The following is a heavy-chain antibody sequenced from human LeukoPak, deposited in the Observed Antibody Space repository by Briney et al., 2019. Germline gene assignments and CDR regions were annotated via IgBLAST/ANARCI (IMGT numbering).Heavy chain of an antibody. J-gene: IGHJ3*02. CDR1: GYSFTSYW. D-gene: IGHD3-16*02. CDR3: ARHERLRLGELSFPGAFDI. Sequence: GESLKISCKGSGYSFTSYWIGWVRQMPGKGLEWMGIIYPGDSDTRYSPSFQGQVTISADKSISTAYLQWSSLKASDTAMYYCARHERLRLGELSFPGAFDIWGQGTMVTVSS. CDR2: IYPGDSDT. V-gene: IGHV5-51*01.